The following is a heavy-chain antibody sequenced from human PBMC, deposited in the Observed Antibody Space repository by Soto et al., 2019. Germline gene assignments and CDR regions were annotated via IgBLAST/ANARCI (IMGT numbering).Heavy chain of an antibody. J-gene: IGHJ4*02. V-gene: IGHV3-23*01. D-gene: IGHD3-3*02. CDR1: GFSFNTYA. Sequence: GGSLRLSCVASGFSFNTYAMNWVRQAPGKGLEWVSGVSGSGESTFYADSVKGRFIISRDNSKNTLYLQMNSLRAEDTALYYCAKPLTGIYGLCPDHWGQGTMVTVSS. CDR2: VSGSGEST. CDR3: AKPLTGIYGLCPDH.